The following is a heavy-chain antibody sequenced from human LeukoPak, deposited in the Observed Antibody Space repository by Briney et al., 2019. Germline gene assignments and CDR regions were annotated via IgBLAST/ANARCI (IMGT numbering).Heavy chain of an antibody. CDR1: GYTFTSYD. J-gene: IGHJ6*02. V-gene: IGHV1-8*01. CDR2: MNPNSGNT. D-gene: IGHD3-9*01. CDR3: ARGVRYDILTGYYGRELTMDV. Sequence: ASVKVSCKASGYTFTSYDINWVRQATGQGLEWMGWMNPNSGNTGYAQKFQGRVTMTRNTSISTAYMELSSLRSEDTAVYYCARGVRYDILTGYYGRELTMDVWGQGSTVTVSS.